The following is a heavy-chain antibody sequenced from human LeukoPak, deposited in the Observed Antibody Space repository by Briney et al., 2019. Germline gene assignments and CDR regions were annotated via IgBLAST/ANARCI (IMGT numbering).Heavy chain of an antibody. CDR2: IIPIFGTA. CDR1: GGTFSSYA. CDR3: ARSGDCSGGSCYSAEYFQH. Sequence: SVKASCKASGGTFSSYAISWVRQAPGQGLEWMGGIIPIFGTANYAQKFQGRVTITADESTSTAYMELSSLRSEDTAVYYCARSGDCSGGSCYSAEYFQHWGQGTLVTVSS. V-gene: IGHV1-69*13. J-gene: IGHJ1*01. D-gene: IGHD2-15*01.